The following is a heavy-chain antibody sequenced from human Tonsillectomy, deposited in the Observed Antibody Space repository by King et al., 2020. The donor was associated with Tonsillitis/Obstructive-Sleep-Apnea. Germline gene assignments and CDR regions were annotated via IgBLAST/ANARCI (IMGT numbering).Heavy chain of an antibody. Sequence: VQLVESGGGVVQPGRSPRLSCAASGFTFRNYAMHWVRQAPGKGLEWVAVISYDGGSKYYADSVKGRFTISRDNSKNTLYLQMNSLRAEDTAVYYCARDLWGNYPVHWGQGALVTVSS. V-gene: IGHV3-30*01. CDR2: ISYDGGSK. J-gene: IGHJ4*02. CDR1: GFTFRNYA. D-gene: IGHD3-16*02. CDR3: ARDLWGNYPVH.